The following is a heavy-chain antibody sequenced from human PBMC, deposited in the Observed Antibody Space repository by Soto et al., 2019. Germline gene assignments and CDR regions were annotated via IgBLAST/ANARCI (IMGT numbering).Heavy chain of an antibody. J-gene: IGHJ4*02. Sequence: QVQLVQSGAEVQKPGSSVKVSCKASGGTFSSYAISWVRQAPGQGLEWMGGIIPIFGTANYAQKFQGRVTITAYQSTSTGYMEVSSPRSEDTAVYYCARDLRGQSGSLDCWGQGTMVTVSS. D-gene: IGHD1-26*01. V-gene: IGHV1-69*01. CDR3: ARDLRGQSGSLDC. CDR1: GGTFSSYA. CDR2: IIPIFGTA.